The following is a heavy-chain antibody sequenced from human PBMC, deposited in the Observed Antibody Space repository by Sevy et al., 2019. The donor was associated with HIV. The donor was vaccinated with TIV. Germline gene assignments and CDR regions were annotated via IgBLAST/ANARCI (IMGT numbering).Heavy chain of an antibody. D-gene: IGHD4-4*01. V-gene: IGHV3-15*07. CDR3: TTSTQVDYHGMDV. CDR2: IRSKTDGGTT. J-gene: IGHJ6*02. CDR1: GFTFTYTW. Sequence: GGSLRLSCAASGFTFTYTWMNWVRQAPGKGLEWVGRIRSKTDGGTTDYAAPVKGRFTISRDDSKNTLFLQMNSLKTEDTAVYYCTTSTQVDYHGMDVWGQGTTVTVSS.